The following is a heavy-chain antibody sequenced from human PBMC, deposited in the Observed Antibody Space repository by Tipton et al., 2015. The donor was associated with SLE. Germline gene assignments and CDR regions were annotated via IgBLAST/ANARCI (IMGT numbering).Heavy chain of an antibody. CDR1: GFTFSRSG. J-gene: IGHJ5*02. Sequence: SLRLSCAASGFTFSRSGIHWVRQAPGKGLEWVAVIAYDGSNKYYADSVKGRFTISRDNSKNTLYLQMSSLRAEDTAVYYCARHDYLHPWGQGTLVTVSS. V-gene: IGHV3-30*03. D-gene: IGHD4-11*01. CDR3: ARHDYLHP. CDR2: IAYDGSNK.